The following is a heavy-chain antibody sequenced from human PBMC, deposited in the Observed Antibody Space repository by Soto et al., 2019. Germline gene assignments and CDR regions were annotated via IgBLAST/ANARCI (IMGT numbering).Heavy chain of an antibody. CDR3: ARDDWLGY. V-gene: IGHV3-21*01. CDR2: ITSSSSTT. Sequence: EVQLVESGGGLVNPGGSVRLSCAASGFTFSSYSMNWVRQAPGKGLEWVSSITSSSSTTYYTDSVRGRFTISRDNAKNSLFLQMNSLRDGDTAVYYCARDDWLGYWGQGTLVTVSS. J-gene: IGHJ4*02. D-gene: IGHD6-19*01. CDR1: GFTFSSYS.